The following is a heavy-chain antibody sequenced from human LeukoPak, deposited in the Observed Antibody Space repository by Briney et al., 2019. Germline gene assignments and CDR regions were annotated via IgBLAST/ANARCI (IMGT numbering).Heavy chain of an antibody. CDR2: ISDGGST. CDR3: ARGVFN. D-gene: IGHD3-10*01. CDR1: GFTISSNY. V-gene: IGHV3-53*01. Sequence: GGSLRLSCAASGFTISSNYMNWVRQAPGKGLDWVSVISDGGSTYYTDSVRGRFTISRDNSKNTLFLQMNSLRVEDTAVYYCARGVFNWGQGTLVTVSS. J-gene: IGHJ4*02.